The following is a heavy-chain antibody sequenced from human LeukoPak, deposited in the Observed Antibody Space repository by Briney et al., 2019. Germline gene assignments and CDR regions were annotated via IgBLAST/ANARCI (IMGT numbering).Heavy chain of an antibody. Sequence: GGSLRLSCEISGFSVSSYWMHWVRQAPGKGLVWVSRIKSDGSSTSYADSVKGRFTISRDNAKKTLYLQMDSLRDEDTAVYYCATSKWELPSPYDYWGQGTLVTVSS. CDR2: IKSDGSST. J-gene: IGHJ4*02. V-gene: IGHV3-74*01. CDR3: ATSKWELPSPYDY. D-gene: IGHD1-26*01. CDR1: GFSVSSYW.